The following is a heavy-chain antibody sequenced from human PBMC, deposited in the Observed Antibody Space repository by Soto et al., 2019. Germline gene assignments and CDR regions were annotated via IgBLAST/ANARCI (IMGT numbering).Heavy chain of an antibody. D-gene: IGHD6-19*01. CDR3: ATSTVAGTPYYYGMDV. V-gene: IGHV3-23*01. J-gene: IGHJ6*02. CDR1: GFIFSSYA. CDR2: ISGNGGTT. Sequence: GGSLRLSCATSGFIFSSYAMTWVRQGPGKGLEWVSGISGNGGTTYYADSVKGRFIISRDNSKNTLFLQMNSLRAEDTAVYYCATSTVAGTPYYYGMDVWGQGTTVTVSS.